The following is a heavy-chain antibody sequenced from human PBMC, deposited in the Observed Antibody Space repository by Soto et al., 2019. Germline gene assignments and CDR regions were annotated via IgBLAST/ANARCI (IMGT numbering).Heavy chain of an antibody. D-gene: IGHD2-8*02. J-gene: IGHJ3*01. CDR2: ISDGGTTI. V-gene: IGHV3-48*03. Sequence: EAERVESGGGWVQPGGSLTLSCAASGFIFRDYEVDWVRQAPGRGPEWISYISDGGTTIYYAASVKGRFTISRDDAKKSLYLHMNNLRVDDTAIYFCVKEYCTGGTCFDAFDLWGQGTVVTVSS. CDR1: GFIFRDYE. CDR3: VKEYCTGGTCFDAFDL.